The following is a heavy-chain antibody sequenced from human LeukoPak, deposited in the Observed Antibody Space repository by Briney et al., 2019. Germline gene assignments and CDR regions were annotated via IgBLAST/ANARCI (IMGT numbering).Heavy chain of an antibody. V-gene: IGHV3-30*19. CDR3: ARESNSSQALDY. CDR1: GFTFSSYG. Sequence: PGGSLRLSCAASGFTFSSYGMHWVRQAPGKGLEWVAVIWYDGSNKYYADSVKGRFTISRDNSKNTLYLQMNSLRAEDTAVYYCARESNSSQALDYWGQGTLVTVSS. D-gene: IGHD6-6*01. J-gene: IGHJ4*02. CDR2: IWYDGSNK.